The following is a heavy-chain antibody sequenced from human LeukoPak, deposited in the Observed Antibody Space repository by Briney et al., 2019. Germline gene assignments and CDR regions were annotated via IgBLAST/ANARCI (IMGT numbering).Heavy chain of an antibody. D-gene: IGHD1-14*01. CDR2: INADGSTT. J-gene: IGHJ3*01. Sequence: GGSLRLSCASSGFTFGNSWVHWVRQAPGKGLVWVSLINADGSTTTYADSVKGRFTISRDNARNTVSLQMNSLTIEDTAVYYCVVVVEPPDSDGFDVWGQGTMITVSS. CDR3: VVVVEPPDSDGFDV. CDR1: GFTFGNSW. V-gene: IGHV3-74*01.